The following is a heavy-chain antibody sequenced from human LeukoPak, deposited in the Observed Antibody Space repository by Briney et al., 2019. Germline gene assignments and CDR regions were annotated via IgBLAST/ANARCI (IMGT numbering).Heavy chain of an antibody. CDR2: MNPNSGNT. J-gene: IGHJ3*02. CDR3: ARVFDYDYVWGSYRSNAFDI. D-gene: IGHD3-16*02. CDR1: GYTFTKYD. V-gene: IGHV1-8*01. Sequence: GASVTVSCKASGYTFTKYDINWVGQAPGQGREWMGWMNPNSGNTGYAQKFQGRVTMTRNTSISTAYMELSSLRSEDTAVYYCARVFDYDYVWGSYRSNAFDIWGQGTMVTVSS.